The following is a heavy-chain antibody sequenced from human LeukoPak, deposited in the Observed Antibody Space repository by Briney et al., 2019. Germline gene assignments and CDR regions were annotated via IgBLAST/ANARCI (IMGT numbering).Heavy chain of an antibody. Sequence: TGGSLRLSCAASGFTFSDYWIHWVRQAPGKGLVWVSRINTDGSITDYADSVMGRFSISRDNAKNTLYLQMSSLRAEDTAVYYCARDRGPRTGFMVREAYDYWGQGTLVTVSS. CDR3: ARDRGPRTGFMVREAYDY. CDR2: INTDGSIT. J-gene: IGHJ4*02. D-gene: IGHD3-10*01. V-gene: IGHV3-74*01. CDR1: GFTFSDYW.